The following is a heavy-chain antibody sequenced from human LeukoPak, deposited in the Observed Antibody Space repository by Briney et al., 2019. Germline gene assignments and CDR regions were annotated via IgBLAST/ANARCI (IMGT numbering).Heavy chain of an antibody. CDR2: IRNEANTYAT. D-gene: IGHD3-22*01. CDR3: ARQISSGYPYYYYYYIDV. Sequence: GGSLKLSCAASGFTFSDSAMHWVRQASGKGLEWVGHIRNEANTYATAYAASVKGRFTISRDDSKNTAYLQMNSLKTEDTAVYFCARQISSGYPYYYYYYIDVWGKGTTVTISS. CDR1: GFTFSDSA. V-gene: IGHV3-73*01. J-gene: IGHJ6*03.